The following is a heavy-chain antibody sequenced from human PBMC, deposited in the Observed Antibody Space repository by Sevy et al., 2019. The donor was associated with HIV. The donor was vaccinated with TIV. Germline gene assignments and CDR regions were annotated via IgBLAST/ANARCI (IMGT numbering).Heavy chain of an antibody. CDR3: AAHSGSYRLGAFDI. J-gene: IGHJ3*02. V-gene: IGHV3-43*01. CDR2: ISWDGGST. CDR1: GFTFDDYT. Sequence: GSLRLSCAASGFTFDDYTMHWVRQAPGKGLEWVSLISWDGGSTYYADSVKGRFTISRDNSKNSLYLQMNSLRTEDTALYYCAAHSGSYRLGAFDIWGQGTMVTVSS. D-gene: IGHD1-26*01.